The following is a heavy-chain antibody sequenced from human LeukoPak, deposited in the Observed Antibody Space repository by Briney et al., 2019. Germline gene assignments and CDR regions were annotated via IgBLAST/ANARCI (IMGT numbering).Heavy chain of an antibody. J-gene: IGHJ6*02. CDR3: ARDTVTTSKMGDYYYYYGMDV. CDR1: GYTFTSYG. Sequence: ASVKVSCKASGYTFTSYGISWVRQAPGQGLEWMGWISAYNGNTNYAQKLQGRDAMTTDTSTSTAYMELRSLRSDDTAVYHCARDTVTTSKMGDYYYYYGMDVWGQGTTVTVSS. D-gene: IGHD4-11*01. CDR2: ISAYNGNT. V-gene: IGHV1-18*01.